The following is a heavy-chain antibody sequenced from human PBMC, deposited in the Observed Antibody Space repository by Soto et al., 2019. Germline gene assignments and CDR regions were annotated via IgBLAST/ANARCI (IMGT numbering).Heavy chain of an antibody. V-gene: IGHV4-59*01. CDR2: IYYSGST. Sequence: SETLSLTCTVSGGSISSYYWSWIRQPPGKGLERIGYIYYSGSTNYNPSLKSRVTISVDTSKNQFSLKLSSVTAAETAVYYCARAVVEMPKIRLDYWGQGTLVTVSS. CDR1: GGSISSYY. CDR3: ARAVVEMPKIRLDY. D-gene: IGHD2-2*01. J-gene: IGHJ4*02.